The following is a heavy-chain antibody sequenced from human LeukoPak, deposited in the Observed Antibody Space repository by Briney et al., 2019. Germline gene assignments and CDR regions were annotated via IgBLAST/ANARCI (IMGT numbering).Heavy chain of an antibody. CDR1: GGSISSGSYY. CDR2: IYYSGST. Sequence: PSETLSLTCTVSGGSISSGSYYWSWIRQPPGKGLEWIGSIYYSGSTYYNPSLKSRVTISVDTSKNQFSLKLSSVTAADTAVYYCARQMDSSSWYTYYYYYYYMDVWGKGTTVTISS. V-gene: IGHV4-39*01. J-gene: IGHJ6*03. D-gene: IGHD6-13*01. CDR3: ARQMDSSSWYTYYYYYYYMDV.